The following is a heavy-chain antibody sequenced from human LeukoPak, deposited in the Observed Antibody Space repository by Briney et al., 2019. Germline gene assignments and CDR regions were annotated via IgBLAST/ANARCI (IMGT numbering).Heavy chain of an antibody. CDR2: INAGHGNT. CDR1: GYTFTNYA. Sequence: GASVKVSCKASGYTFTNYAMHWVRQAPGQRLEWMGWINAGHGNTKYSQEFQGRVTITRDTSASTAYMELSSLRSEDTAVYYCARVVRYSSGPLTDLFPYCFDYWGQGTLVTVSS. CDR3: ARVVRYSSGPLTDLFPYCFDY. V-gene: IGHV1-3*03. D-gene: IGHD6-19*01. J-gene: IGHJ4*02.